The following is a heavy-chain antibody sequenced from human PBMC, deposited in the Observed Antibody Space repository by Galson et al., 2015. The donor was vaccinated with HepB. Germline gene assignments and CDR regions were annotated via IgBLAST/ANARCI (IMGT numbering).Heavy chain of an antibody. J-gene: IGHJ5*02. CDR3: TRVNYGDA. V-gene: IGHV3-49*04. CDR1: GFTFSSYS. CDR2: IRSKAYGGTT. Sequence: SLRLSCAASGFTFSSYSMNWVRQAPGKGLEWVGFIRSKAYGGTTEYAASVKGRFTISRDDSKSIAYLQMNSLKTEDTAVYYCTRVNYGDAWGQGTLVTVSS. D-gene: IGHD4-17*01.